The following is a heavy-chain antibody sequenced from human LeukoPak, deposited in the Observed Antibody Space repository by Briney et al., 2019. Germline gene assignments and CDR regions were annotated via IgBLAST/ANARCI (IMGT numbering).Heavy chain of an antibody. CDR3: AKWHSSGWHHFDY. D-gene: IGHD6-19*01. J-gene: IGHJ4*02. V-gene: IGHV3-23*01. CDR2: ISGSGGYT. CDR1: GFTFSSYA. Sequence: PGGSLRLSCAASGFTFSSYAMSWVRQAPGKGLEWVSAISGSGGYTYYADSMKGRFTISRDNSKNTLYLQMNSLRAEDTAVYYCAKWHSSGWHHFDYWGQGTLVTVSS.